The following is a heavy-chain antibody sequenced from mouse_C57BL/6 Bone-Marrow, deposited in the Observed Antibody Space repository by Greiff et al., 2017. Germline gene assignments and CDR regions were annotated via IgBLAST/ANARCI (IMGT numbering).Heavy chain of an antibody. CDR1: GYTFTSYW. V-gene: IGHV1-69*01. CDR2: TDPSDSYT. CDR3: ARGTTVAAY. D-gene: IGHD1-1*01. Sequence: QVQLQQPGAELVMPGASVKLSCKASGYTFTSYWKHWVKQRPGQGLEWIGETDPSDSYTNYNQKFKGKSTLTVDKSSSTAYMQLSSLTSEDSAVYYCARGTTVAAYWGQGTLVTVSA. J-gene: IGHJ3*01.